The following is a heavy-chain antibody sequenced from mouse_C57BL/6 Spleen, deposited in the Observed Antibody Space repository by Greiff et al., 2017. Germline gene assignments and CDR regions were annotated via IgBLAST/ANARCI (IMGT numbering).Heavy chain of an antibody. D-gene: IGHD3-2*02. CDR2: INPNNGGT. Sequence: VQLQQSGPELVKPGASVTIPCKASGYTFTDYNMDWVKQSHGKSLEWIGDINPNNGGTIYNQKFKGKATLTVDKSSSTASMELRSLTSEDTAVYYCARRGGQRRRPFAYCGQGTLGTVSA. V-gene: IGHV1-18*01. CDR1: GYTFTDYN. J-gene: IGHJ3*01. CDR3: ARRGGQRRRPFAY.